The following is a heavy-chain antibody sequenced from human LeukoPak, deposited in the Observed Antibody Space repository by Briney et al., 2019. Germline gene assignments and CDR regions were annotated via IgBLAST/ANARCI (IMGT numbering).Heavy chain of an antibody. D-gene: IGHD6-19*01. J-gene: IGHJ4*02. Sequence: GGSLRLSCAASGFTFSDHYMDWVRQAPGKGLEWVGRTRNKANSYTTEYAASVKGRFTISRDDSKNSLYLQMNSLKTEDTAVYYCAKSLVAGRNSDLLFDSWGQGSLVTVSS. CDR3: AKSLVAGRNSDLLFDS. V-gene: IGHV3-72*01. CDR2: TRNKANSYTT. CDR1: GFTFSDHY.